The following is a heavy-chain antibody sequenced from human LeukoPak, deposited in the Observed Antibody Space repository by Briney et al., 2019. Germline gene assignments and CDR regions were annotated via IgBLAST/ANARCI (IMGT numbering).Heavy chain of an antibody. J-gene: IGHJ5*02. CDR3: ARVGLWLISGFDP. D-gene: IGHD5-18*01. Sequence: GGSLRLSCAASGFTLSSYWMHWVRQAPGKGLVWVSRINSDGSTTTYADSVKGRFTISRDNAKNTLYLEMNSLRGEDTAVYYCARVGLWLISGFDPWGQGTLVTVSS. CDR2: INSDGSTT. V-gene: IGHV3-74*03. CDR1: GFTLSSYW.